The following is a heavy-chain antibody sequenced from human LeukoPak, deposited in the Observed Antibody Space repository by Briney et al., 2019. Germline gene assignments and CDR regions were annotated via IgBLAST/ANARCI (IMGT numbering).Heavy chain of an antibody. D-gene: IGHD3-10*01. V-gene: IGHV3-21*01. CDR1: GLTFSIYA. CDR3: ARGRNYYGSRSFSSDYYYYYMDV. CDR2: ITTSGSYI. J-gene: IGHJ6*03. Sequence: GRSLRLSCAASGLTFSIYAMNWVSQAAGKGLEWVSSITTSGSYIFYADSVKGRFTISRDNAKHSLYLQMNSLRAEDTAVYFCARGRNYYGSRSFSSDYYYYYMDVWGKGTTVTVSS.